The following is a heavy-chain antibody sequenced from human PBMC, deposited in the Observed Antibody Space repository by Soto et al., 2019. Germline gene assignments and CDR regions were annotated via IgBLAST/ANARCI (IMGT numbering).Heavy chain of an antibody. Sequence: ASVKVSCKASGYTFTSYGISWVLQAPGQGLEWMGWISAYNGNTNYAQKLQGRVTMTTDTSTSTAYMELRSLRSDDTAVYYCARDQEWLLIDYYYYGMDVWGQGTTVTVSS. J-gene: IGHJ6*02. CDR2: ISAYNGNT. V-gene: IGHV1-18*01. CDR1: GYTFTSYG. CDR3: ARDQEWLLIDYYYYGMDV. D-gene: IGHD3-3*01.